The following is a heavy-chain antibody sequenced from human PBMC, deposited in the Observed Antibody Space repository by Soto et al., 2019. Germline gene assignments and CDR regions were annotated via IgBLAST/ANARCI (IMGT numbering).Heavy chain of an antibody. D-gene: IGHD3-10*02. CDR1: GFAFNNYS. V-gene: IGHV3-30-3*01. Sequence: QVQLVESGGGVVQPGRSLRLSCAASGFAFNNYSMHWVRQAPGKGLEWVAIMSMDGSNKYYADSVKGRFTISRDNSKGILYLQMSSLRPEDTVVYFCARDRVPYVYFYYGMDVWGQGATVTVSS. CDR2: MSMDGSNK. CDR3: ARDRVPYVYFYYGMDV. J-gene: IGHJ6*02.